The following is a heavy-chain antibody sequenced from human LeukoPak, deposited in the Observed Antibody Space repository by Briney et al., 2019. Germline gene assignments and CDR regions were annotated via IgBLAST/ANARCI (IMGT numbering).Heavy chain of an antibody. CDR1: GGSISSGSYY. CDR3: ARDPLFDY. V-gene: IGHV4-61*02. Sequence: PSETLSLTCTVSGGSISSGSYYWSWIRQPAGKGLEWIGRIYTSGSTNYNPSLKSQVTISVDTSKNQFSLKLSSVTAADTAVYYCARDPLFDYWGQGTLVTVSS. CDR2: IYTSGST. J-gene: IGHJ4*02.